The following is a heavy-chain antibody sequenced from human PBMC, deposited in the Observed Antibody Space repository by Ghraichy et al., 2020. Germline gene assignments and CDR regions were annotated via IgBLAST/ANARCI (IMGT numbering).Heavy chain of an antibody. CDR2: IYYSGST. Sequence: SETLSLTCTVSGGSVTNNNYYWDWIRQPPGKGLEWIGSIYYSGSTYYTPSLKSRVTISVDTSKNQFSLKLSSVTAADTAVYYCARRYNWNHNYWGQGTLVTVSS. V-gene: IGHV4-39*01. D-gene: IGHD1-20*01. CDR3: ARRYNWNHNY. J-gene: IGHJ4*02. CDR1: GGSVTNNNYY.